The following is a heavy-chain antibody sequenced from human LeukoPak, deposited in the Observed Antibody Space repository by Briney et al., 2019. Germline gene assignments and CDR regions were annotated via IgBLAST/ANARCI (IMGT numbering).Heavy chain of an antibody. J-gene: IGHJ6*03. CDR3: AKNRGHCVDGVCHNYYYMDV. D-gene: IGHD2-8*02. V-gene: IGHV3-23*01. Sequence: GGSLRLSCAASGFTFSSFAMTWVRQAPGKGLEWVSTVSGSAGRTDYEDSVKGRFTISRDNFKNTLYLQMNGLRAEDTAVYYCAKNRGHCVDGVCHNYYYMDVWGRGTTVTVSS. CDR2: VSGSAGRT. CDR1: GFTFSSFA.